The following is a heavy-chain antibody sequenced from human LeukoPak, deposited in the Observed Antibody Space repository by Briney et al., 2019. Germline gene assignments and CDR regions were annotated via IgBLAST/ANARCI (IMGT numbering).Heavy chain of an antibody. J-gene: IGHJ4*02. CDR2: IYSGGST. CDR1: GFTVSSNY. D-gene: IGHD6-19*01. CDR3: AREITGSSGWYDGDY. V-gene: IGHV3-53*01. Sequence: GGSLRLSCAASGFTVSSNYMSWVRQAPGKGLEWVSVIYSGGSTYYADSVKGRFTISRDNSKNTLYLQMNSLRAEDTAVYYCAREITGSSGWYDGDYWGQGTLVTVSS.